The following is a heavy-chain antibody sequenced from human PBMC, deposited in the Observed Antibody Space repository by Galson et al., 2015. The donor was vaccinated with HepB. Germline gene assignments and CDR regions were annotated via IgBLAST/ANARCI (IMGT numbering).Heavy chain of an antibody. V-gene: IGHV3-30-3*01. CDR3: ARDRIDRYNLFDY. J-gene: IGHJ4*02. Sequence: SLRLSCAASGFTFSSYAMHWVRQAPGKGLEWVAVISYDGSNKYYADSVKGRFTISRDNSKNTLYLQMNSLRAEDTAVYYCARDRIDRYNLFDYWGQGTLVTVSS. CDR1: GFTFSSYA. D-gene: IGHD5-24*01. CDR2: ISYDGSNK.